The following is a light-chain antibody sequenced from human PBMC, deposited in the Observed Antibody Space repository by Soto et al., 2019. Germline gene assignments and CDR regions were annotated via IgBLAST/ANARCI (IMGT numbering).Light chain of an antibody. V-gene: IGKV3-20*01. Sequence: EIVLTQSPGTLSLSPGERATLSCRASQRVSSRYLAWYQQKPGQAPRLLIYDTSYRTTSIPDRFSGSGSGTDFTLTISRLEPEVFAVYYCQQYAGSPYTFGQGTRLEIK. J-gene: IGKJ2*01. CDR2: DTS. CDR3: QQYAGSPYT. CDR1: QRVSSRY.